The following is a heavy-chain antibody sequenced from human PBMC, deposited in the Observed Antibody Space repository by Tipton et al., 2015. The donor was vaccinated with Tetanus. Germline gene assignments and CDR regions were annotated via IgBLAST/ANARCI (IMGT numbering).Heavy chain of an antibody. CDR3: ARANFDFPKKGPFDS. CDR1: GGSFTDCY. D-gene: IGHD3-3*01. CDR2: INHSGTT. Sequence: TLSLTCAVSGGSFTDCYWGWVRQPPGRGLEWIGEINHSGTTYYNASLKSRITISRDTSKNRFSLNLSSVTAADTAVYFCARANFDFPKKGPFDSWGQGIPVIVS. V-gene: IGHV4-34*01. J-gene: IGHJ4*02.